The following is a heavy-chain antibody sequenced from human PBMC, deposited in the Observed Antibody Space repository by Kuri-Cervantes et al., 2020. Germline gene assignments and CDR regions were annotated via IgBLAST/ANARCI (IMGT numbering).Heavy chain of an antibody. J-gene: IGHJ6*02. CDR1: GGSISSSSYY. V-gene: IGHV4-39*07. CDR2: INHSGST. CDR3: ARGGIQLWLRTAPMDV. Sequence: ESLKISCTVSGGSISSSSYYWGWIRQPPGKGLEWIGEINHSGSTNYNQSLKSRVTISVDTSKNQFSLKLSSVTAADTAVYYCARGGIQLWLRTAPMDVWGQGTTVTVSS. D-gene: IGHD5-18*01.